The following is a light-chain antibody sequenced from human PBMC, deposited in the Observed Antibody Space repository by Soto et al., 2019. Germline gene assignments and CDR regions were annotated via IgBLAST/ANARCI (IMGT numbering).Light chain of an antibody. V-gene: IGKV1-5*01. CDR2: DAS. CDR1: QRISTW. Sequence: DIQMTQSPSTLSASVGDGVTITCRASQRISTWLAWYQQKPWKAPKLLISDASSLETGVPSRFSGSGSGTEFTLAITSLQSEDFAVYYCQQYGNWPPVIFGGGTKVDIK. CDR3: QQYGNWPPVI. J-gene: IGKJ4*01.